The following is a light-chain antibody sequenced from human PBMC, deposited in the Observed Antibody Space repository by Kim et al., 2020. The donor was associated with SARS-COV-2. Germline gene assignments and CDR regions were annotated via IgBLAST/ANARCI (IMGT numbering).Light chain of an antibody. CDR2: RNN. V-gene: IGLV1-47*01. Sequence: GQRVTISCSGGSSNVGSNYVDWYQQLPGPAPKPLIYRNNQRPSGVPDRFSGSKSGTSASLAISGLRSEDEADYYCAAWDDSLSGLVFGTGTKVTVL. CDR1: SSNVGSNY. CDR3: AAWDDSLSGLV. J-gene: IGLJ1*01.